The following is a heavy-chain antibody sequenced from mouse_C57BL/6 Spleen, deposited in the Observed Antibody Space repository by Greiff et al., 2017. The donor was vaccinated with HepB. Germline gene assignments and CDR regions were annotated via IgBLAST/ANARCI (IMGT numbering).Heavy chain of an antibody. V-gene: IGHV14-1*01. CDR2: IDPEDGDT. D-gene: IGHD1-1*01. CDR1: GFNIKDYY. CDR3: TTTFITTVVAHFDY. Sequence: VQLQQSGAELVRPGASVKLSCTASGFNIKDYYMHWVKQRPEQGLEWIGRIDPEDGDTEYAPKFQGKATMTADTSSNTAYLQLSSLTSEDTAVYYCTTTFITTVVAHFDYWGQGTTLTVSS. J-gene: IGHJ2*01.